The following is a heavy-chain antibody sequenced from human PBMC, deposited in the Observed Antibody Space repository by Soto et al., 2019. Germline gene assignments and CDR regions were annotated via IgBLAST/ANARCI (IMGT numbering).Heavy chain of an antibody. Sequence: PXESLRLSCAASGFTFTRYSMNWVRQAPGKGLEWVSSISSTTNYIYYADSMKGRFTVSRDNAKNSVYLEMNSLSAEDTAVYYCARESEDLTSNFDYWGQGTLVTVSS. CDR2: ISSTTNYI. J-gene: IGHJ4*02. V-gene: IGHV3-21*01. CDR3: ARESEDLTSNFDY. CDR1: GFTFTRYS.